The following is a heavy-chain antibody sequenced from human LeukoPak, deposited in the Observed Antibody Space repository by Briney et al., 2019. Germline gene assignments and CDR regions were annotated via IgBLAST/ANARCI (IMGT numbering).Heavy chain of an antibody. CDR1: GFTFSRYA. J-gene: IGHJ5*01. CDR2: ISGGGGDT. CDR3: ARDQDSSLSEFFGWFDS. V-gene: IGHV3-23*01. D-gene: IGHD6-13*01. Sequence: GGSLRLSCAASGFTFSRYAASWVRQAPGGGLEWVSAISGGGGDTYYAGSVKGRFTISRDNSKNMLYLQMTGLRAEDTAVYYCARDQDSSLSEFFGWFDSWGQGTLVIVSS.